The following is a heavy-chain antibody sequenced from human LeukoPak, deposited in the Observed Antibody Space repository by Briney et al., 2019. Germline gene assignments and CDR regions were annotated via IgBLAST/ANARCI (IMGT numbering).Heavy chain of an antibody. CDR1: GGSISSGDYY. CDR2: IYYSGST. J-gene: IGHJ5*02. V-gene: IGHV4-30-4*08. Sequence: KSSETLSLTRTVSGGSISSGDYYWSWIRQPPGKGLEWIGYIYYSGSTYYNPSLKSRVTISVDTSKNQFSLKLSSVTAADTAVYYCARDERDGYNTWGQGTLVTVSS. D-gene: IGHD5-24*01. CDR3: ARDERDGYNT.